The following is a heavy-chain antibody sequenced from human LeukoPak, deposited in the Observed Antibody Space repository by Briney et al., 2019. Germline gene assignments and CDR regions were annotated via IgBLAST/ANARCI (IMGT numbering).Heavy chain of an antibody. CDR3: ARDLLISNTWYLGDY. CDR1: GFTVNSNH. D-gene: IGHD3-3*02. CDR2: IYRRGNT. J-gene: IGHJ4*02. Sequence: PGGSLRLSCAVSGFTVNSNHMSWVRQAPGKGLEGVAVIYRRGNTNYADSVKGRFTISIDNSKNTLYLQMNSLRAEDTAVYYCARDLLISNTWYLGDYWGQGTLVTVSS. V-gene: IGHV3-66*01.